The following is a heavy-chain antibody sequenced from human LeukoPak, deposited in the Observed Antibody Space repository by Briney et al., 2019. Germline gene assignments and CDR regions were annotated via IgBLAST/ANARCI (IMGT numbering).Heavy chain of an antibody. CDR2: VHYSGTT. V-gene: IGHV4-61*05. J-gene: IGHJ4*02. CDR1: GASISGRSYY. Sequence: SETLSLTCTVSGASISGRSYYWGWIRQAPGKGLEFIGHVHYSGTTNYNPSLKSRVTISVDTSKNQFSLRLSSVTAADTAVYFCARHMGSYRGFDYWGQGTLVTVSS. CDR3: ARHMGSYRGFDY. D-gene: IGHD1-26*01.